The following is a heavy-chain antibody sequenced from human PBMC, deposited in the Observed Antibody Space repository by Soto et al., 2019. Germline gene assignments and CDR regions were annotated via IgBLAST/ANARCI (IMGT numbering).Heavy chain of an antibody. D-gene: IGHD5-12*01. J-gene: IGHJ4*02. Sequence: SETLSLTCTVSGGSISSYYWSWIRQPPGKGLEWIGYIYYSGSTNYNPSLKSRVTISVDTSKNQFSLKLSSVTAADTAVYYCASQGDIVASYFDYWGQGTLVTVSS. V-gene: IGHV4-59*01. CDR3: ASQGDIVASYFDY. CDR1: GGSISSYY. CDR2: IYYSGST.